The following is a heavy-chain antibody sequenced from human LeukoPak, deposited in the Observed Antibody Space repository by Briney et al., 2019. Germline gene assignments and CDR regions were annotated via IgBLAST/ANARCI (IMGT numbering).Heavy chain of an antibody. CDR1: GFTFSSYA. CDR2: ISGSGGST. CDR3: AKGLRVFDY. D-gene: IGHD5/OR15-5a*01. J-gene: IGHJ4*02. Sequence: GGSLRLSCAASGFTFSSYAMHWVRQAPGKGLEWVSAISGSGGSTYFTDSVKGRFTISRDNSKNTLYLQMSSLRAEDTAVYYCAKGLRVFDYWGQGTLVTVSS. V-gene: IGHV3-23*01.